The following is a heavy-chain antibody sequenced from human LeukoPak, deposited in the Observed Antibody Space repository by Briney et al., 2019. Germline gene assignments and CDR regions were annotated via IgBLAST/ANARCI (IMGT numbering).Heavy chain of an antibody. CDR1: GGTFSSYA. V-gene: IGHV1-69*05. Sequence: RASVKVSCKASGGTFSSYAISWVRQAPGQGLEWMGRIIPIFGTANYAQKFQGRVTITTDESTSTAYMELSSLRSEDTAVYYCARSQMWLGDNFDYWGQGTLVTVSS. J-gene: IGHJ4*02. CDR2: IIPIFGTA. CDR3: ARSQMWLGDNFDY. D-gene: IGHD6-19*01.